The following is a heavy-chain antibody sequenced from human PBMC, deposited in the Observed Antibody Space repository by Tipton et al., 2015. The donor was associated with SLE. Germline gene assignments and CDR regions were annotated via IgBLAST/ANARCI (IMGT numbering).Heavy chain of an antibody. CDR2: ISYSETT. V-gene: IGHV4-59*11. J-gene: IGHJ4*02. Sequence: GLVKPSETLSLTCTVSGGSISSHYWSWIRQPPGKGLEWIGYISYSETTNYNPSLKSRVTILVDTSKNQFSLKLRSVTAADTAVYYCAGAWQGYCSGGTCYVLDYWGQGTLVTVSS. CDR1: GGSISSHY. CDR3: AGAWQGYCSGGTCYVLDY. D-gene: IGHD2-15*01.